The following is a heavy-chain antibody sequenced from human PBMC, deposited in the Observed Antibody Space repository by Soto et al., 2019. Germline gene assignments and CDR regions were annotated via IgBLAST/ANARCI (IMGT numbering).Heavy chain of an antibody. Sequence: ASVKGSCTASVYTFTSSGISWVRQAPGQGLAWMGWISAYNGNTNYAQKLQGRVTMTTDTSTSTAYMELRSLRSDDTAVYYCARDEGKGYYDILTGYGIMDVWGQGTTVTVSS. V-gene: IGHV1-18*01. CDR1: VYTFTSSG. D-gene: IGHD3-9*01. CDR2: ISAYNGNT. CDR3: ARDEGKGYYDILTGYGIMDV. J-gene: IGHJ6*02.